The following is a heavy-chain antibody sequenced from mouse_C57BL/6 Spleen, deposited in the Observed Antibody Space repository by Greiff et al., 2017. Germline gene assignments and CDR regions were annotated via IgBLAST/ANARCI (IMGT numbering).Heavy chain of an antibody. CDR3: ARGGGFAY. CDR2: IHPSDSDT. CDR1: GYTFTSYW. J-gene: IGHJ3*01. V-gene: IGHV1-74*01. Sequence: VQLQQSGAELVKPGASVKVSCKASGYTFTSYWMHWVKQRPGQGLEWIGRIHPSDSDTNYNQKFKGKATLTVDKSSSAAYMQLSRLTSEDSAVYYCARGGGFAYWGQGTLVTVAA.